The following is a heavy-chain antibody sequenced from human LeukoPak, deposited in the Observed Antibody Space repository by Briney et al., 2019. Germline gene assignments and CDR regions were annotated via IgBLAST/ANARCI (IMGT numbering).Heavy chain of an antibody. CDR1: GFIFTDYW. Sequence: GGSLRLSCAASGFIFTDYWMYWVRQAPGRGLAWVANIKEDGSEKNYVDSVKGRFTISRDNAKNSVYLQMNSLRAEDTAVYYCARGGYYDSSGYNDAFDIWGQGTMVTVSS. J-gene: IGHJ3*02. CDR2: IKEDGSEK. CDR3: ARGGYYDSSGYNDAFDI. V-gene: IGHV3-7*01. D-gene: IGHD3-22*01.